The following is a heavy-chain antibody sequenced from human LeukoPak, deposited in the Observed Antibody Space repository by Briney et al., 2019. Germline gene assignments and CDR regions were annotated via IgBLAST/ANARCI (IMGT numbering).Heavy chain of an antibody. Sequence: PSETLSLTCTGSGGSISSYYWSWIRQPPGKGLEWIGYIYYSGSTNYNPSLKSRVTISVDTSKNQFSLKLSSVTAADTAVYYCARSGGSYEGDYWGQGTLVTVSS. V-gene: IGHV4-59*01. CDR1: GGSISSYY. J-gene: IGHJ4*02. CDR3: ARSGGSYEGDY. D-gene: IGHD1-26*01. CDR2: IYYSGST.